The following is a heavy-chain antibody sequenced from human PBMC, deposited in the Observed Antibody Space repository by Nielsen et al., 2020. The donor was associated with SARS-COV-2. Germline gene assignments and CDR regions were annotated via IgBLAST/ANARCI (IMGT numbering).Heavy chain of an antibody. J-gene: IGHJ6*02. CDR3: ARDLVRSSGWYSYYYGMDV. V-gene: IGHV3-30*19. CDR1: GFTFSSYG. CDR2: ISYDGSNK. Sequence: GESLKISCAASGFTFSSYGMHWVRQAPGKGLEWVAVISYDGSNKYYADSVKGRFTISRDNSKNTLYLQMNSLRAEDTAVYYCARDLVRSSGWYSYYYGMDVWGQGTTVTVSS. D-gene: IGHD6-19*01.